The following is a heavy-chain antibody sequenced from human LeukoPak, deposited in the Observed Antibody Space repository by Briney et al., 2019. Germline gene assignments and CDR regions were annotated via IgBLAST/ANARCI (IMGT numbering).Heavy chain of an antibody. V-gene: IGHV3-64*01. CDR2: ISSNGGST. CDR3: VRGYSARGMDV. D-gene: IGHD5-12*01. Sequence: SGGSLRLSCAASGFTFSGYAMQWVRQAPGRGLEYVSAISSNGGSTYYANSVKGRFTISRDNSKNTLYLQMGSLRAEDMAVYYCVRGYSARGMDVWGQGTTVTVSS. CDR1: GFTFSGYA. J-gene: IGHJ6*02.